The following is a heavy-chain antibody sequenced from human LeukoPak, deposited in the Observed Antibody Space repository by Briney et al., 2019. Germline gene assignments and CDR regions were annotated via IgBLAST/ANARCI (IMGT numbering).Heavy chain of an antibody. D-gene: IGHD3-22*01. CDR2: ISGSGGST. CDR3: AKDIDPPYSSGYSY. J-gene: IGHJ4*02. Sequence: PGGSLRLSCAASGFTFSSYAMSWVRQAPGKGLEWVSAISGSGGSTYYADSVKGRLTISRDNSKNTLYLQMNSLRAEDTAVYYCAKDIDPPYSSGYSYWGQGTLVTVSS. V-gene: IGHV3-23*01. CDR1: GFTFSSYA.